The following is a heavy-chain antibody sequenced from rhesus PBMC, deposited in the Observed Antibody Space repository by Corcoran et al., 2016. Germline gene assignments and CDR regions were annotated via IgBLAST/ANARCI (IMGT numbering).Heavy chain of an antibody. J-gene: IGHJ2*01. CDR2: FYGGTGIP. D-gene: IGHD3-3*01. CDR3: AKLIFGLVIRDWYFDL. V-gene: IGHV4-147*01. CDR1: GGFISSYW. Sequence: QVQLQESGPGVVKPSETLSLTCAVSGGFISSYWWGWIRQPPGKGREWIGQFYGGTGIPSHTPTLESRFTISSGTAKTQSSLKLSSVTAADTAVYYCAKLIFGLVIRDWYFDLWAPGTPITISS.